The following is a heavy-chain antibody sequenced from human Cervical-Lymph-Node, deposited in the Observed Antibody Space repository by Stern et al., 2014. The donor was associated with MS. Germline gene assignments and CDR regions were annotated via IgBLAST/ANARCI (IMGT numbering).Heavy chain of an antibody. J-gene: IGHJ4*02. V-gene: IGHV3-9*01. CDR2: ISWDGGRR. CDR1: GFTFDDYA. Sequence: EVQLVESGGAWVQPGTSLRLSCAASGFTFDDYAMHWVRQAPGKGLEGVSGISWDGGRRDYADSVKGRFTISRANGKNSLYLQMNTLSPEDTAVYFCAKDITLFSVVPIYRTPLLDSWGPGTMVTVPS. CDR3: AKDITLFSVVPIYRTPLLDS. D-gene: IGHD3-22*01.